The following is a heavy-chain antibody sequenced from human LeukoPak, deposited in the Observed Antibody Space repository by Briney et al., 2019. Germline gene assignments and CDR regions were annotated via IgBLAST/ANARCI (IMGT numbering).Heavy chain of an antibody. CDR1: GFSLSTSGVG. J-gene: IGHJ5*02. CDR2: IYWNDDK. Sequence: SGPTLVNPTQTLTLTCTFSGFSLSTSGVGVGWIRQPPGKALEWLALIYWNDDKRYSPSLKSRLTITKDTSKNQVVLIMTNMDPVDTATYYCAHINKWLRLLDDWFDPWGQGTLVTVSS. CDR3: AHINKWLRLLDDWFDP. V-gene: IGHV2-5*01. D-gene: IGHD5-12*01.